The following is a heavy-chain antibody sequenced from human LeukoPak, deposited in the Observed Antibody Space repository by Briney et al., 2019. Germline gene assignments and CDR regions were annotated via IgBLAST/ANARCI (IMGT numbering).Heavy chain of an antibody. J-gene: IGHJ4*02. CDR3: ARATSEGYYYDSSGYYQPGDYFDY. D-gene: IGHD3-22*01. Sequence: SETLSLTCTVSGGSISSGGYYWSWIRQHPGKGLEWIGHIYYSGSTYYNPSLKSRVTISVDTSKNQFSLKLSSVTAADTAVYYCARATSEGYYYDSSGYYQPGDYFDYWGQGTLVTVSS. V-gene: IGHV4-31*03. CDR1: GGSISSGGYY. CDR2: IYYSGST.